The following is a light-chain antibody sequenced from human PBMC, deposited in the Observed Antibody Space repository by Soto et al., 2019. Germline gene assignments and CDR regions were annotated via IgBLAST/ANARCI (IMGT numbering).Light chain of an antibody. J-gene: IGKJ5*01. Sequence: NQKIQGPSTLPASIGDRVNITCRASQSISTWLAWYQQIPGKAPKLLIYKASRLESGVPSRFSGSGSGTEYTLTISSLQPDDFGTYYCQQANSFLLSYGEGTRLEIK. CDR1: QSISTW. CDR3: QQANSFLLS. V-gene: IGKV1-5*03. CDR2: KAS.